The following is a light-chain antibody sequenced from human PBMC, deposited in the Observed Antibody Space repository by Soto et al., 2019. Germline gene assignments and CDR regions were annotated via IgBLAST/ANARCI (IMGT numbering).Light chain of an antibody. V-gene: IGKV3-20*01. CDR3: QDYGASPYT. CDR2: GAT. Sequence: EIVLTQSPGTLSLSPGERATLSCRASQNVRNALLAWYQQTPGQAPRLLIYGATNRPGGDPDRFGGSGSGTDFTLTISRLEPEDFAIYCCQDYGASPYTFGQGTRLEIK. CDR1: QNVRNAL. J-gene: IGKJ2*01.